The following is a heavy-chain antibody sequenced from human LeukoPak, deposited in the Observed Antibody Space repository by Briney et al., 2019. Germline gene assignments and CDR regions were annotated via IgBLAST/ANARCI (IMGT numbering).Heavy chain of an antibody. CDR1: GFTFGDYA. V-gene: IGHV3-49*04. Sequence: GGSLRLSCTASGFTFGDYAMSWVRQAPGKGLEWVGFIRSKAYGGTTEYAASVKGRFTISRDDSKSIAYLQMTSLKTEDTAVYYCTSEPARITIFGVVRLGYWGQGTLVTVSS. CDR2: IRSKAYGGTT. CDR3: TSEPARITIFGVVRLGY. J-gene: IGHJ4*02. D-gene: IGHD3-3*01.